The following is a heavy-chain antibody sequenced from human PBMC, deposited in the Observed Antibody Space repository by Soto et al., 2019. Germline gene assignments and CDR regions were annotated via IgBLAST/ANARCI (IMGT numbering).Heavy chain of an antibody. Sequence: SDTLCHTCAVYGGSFSGYYWSWIRQPPGKGLEWIGEINHSGSTNYNPSLKSRVTISVDTSKNKFSLKLSSVTAADTAVYYCESLGRSAATDYWGQGKLVT. CDR2: INHSGST. D-gene: IGHD6-13*01. CDR3: ESLGRSAATDY. CDR1: GGSFSGYY. J-gene: IGHJ4*02. V-gene: IGHV4-34*01.